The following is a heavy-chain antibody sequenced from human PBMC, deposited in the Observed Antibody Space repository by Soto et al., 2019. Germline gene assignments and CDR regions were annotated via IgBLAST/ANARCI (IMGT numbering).Heavy chain of an antibody. V-gene: IGHV3-23*01. J-gene: IGHJ4*02. Sequence: PGGSLRLSCAASGFTFSNYAMSWVRQAPGKGLEWVSSISGSGRSTYYADSVKGRFTISRDNSKNTLYLQMNSLTAEETAVYYCAVTTTAGPFDYWGQGTLVTVSS. D-gene: IGHD6-13*01. CDR1: GFTFSNYA. CDR2: ISGSGRST. CDR3: AVTTTAGPFDY.